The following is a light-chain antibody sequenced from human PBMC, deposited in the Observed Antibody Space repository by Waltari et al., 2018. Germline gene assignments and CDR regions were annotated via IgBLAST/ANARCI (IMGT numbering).Light chain of an antibody. CDR1: SGHSDYS. Sequence: QLALTQSPSASASLGASVQLTCTLSSGHSDYSIAWHQQQPEKGPRYLMKLDSDGSHTMGDGIPHRFSGSSSGAERYLTISSLQYEDEADYYCQTWGTGFVVFGGGTKLTVL. V-gene: IGLV4-69*01. CDR3: QTWGTGFVV. J-gene: IGLJ2*01. CDR2: LDSDGSH.